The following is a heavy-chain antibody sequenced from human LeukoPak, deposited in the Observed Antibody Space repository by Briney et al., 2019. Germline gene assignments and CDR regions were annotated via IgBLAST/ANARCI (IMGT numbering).Heavy chain of an antibody. J-gene: IGHJ4*02. CDR3: ATSGYSSSWYVS. Sequence: GGSLRLSCAASGFTFSSHGMHWVRQAPGKGLEWVAFIRYDGSNQYYADSVKGRFTISRDNSKNMLYLQMNSLRAEDTAVYYCATSGYSSSWYVSWGQGILVTVSS. CDR1: GFTFSSHG. CDR2: IRYDGSNQ. D-gene: IGHD6-13*01. V-gene: IGHV3-30*02.